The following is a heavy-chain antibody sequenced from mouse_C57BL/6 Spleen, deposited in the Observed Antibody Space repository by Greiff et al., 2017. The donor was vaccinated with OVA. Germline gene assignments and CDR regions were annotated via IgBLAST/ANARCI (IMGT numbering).Heavy chain of an antibody. CDR2: IYPCDGET. D-gene: IGHD2-4*01. Sequence: VQLQQSGAELVRPGSSVKLSCKASGYTFTSYGIDWVKQRPGQGLEWIGKIYPCDGETHYNQKFKDKATLTVDKSSSTAYMQLSSLTSEDSAVYYCARDEYDDDEFAYWGQGTMVTVSA. CDR3: ARDEYDDDEFAY. J-gene: IGHJ3*01. CDR1: GYTFTSYG. V-gene: IGHV1-61*01.